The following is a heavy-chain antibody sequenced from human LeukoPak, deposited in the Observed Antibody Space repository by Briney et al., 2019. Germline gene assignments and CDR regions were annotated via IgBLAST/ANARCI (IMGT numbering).Heavy chain of an antibody. CDR2: IYHSGNT. CDR3: ARVPLDDSGAYLDLDY. CDR1: GDSITRGYY. V-gene: IGHV4-38-2*02. D-gene: IGHD3-22*01. Sequence: PSETLSLTCTVSGDSITRGYYWGWIRQSPGKGLEWIGSIYHSGNTYYNPSLKSRVSISVDTSKNQFSLNLRSVTAADTAVYYCARVPLDDSGAYLDLDYWGQGTLVTVSS. J-gene: IGHJ4*02.